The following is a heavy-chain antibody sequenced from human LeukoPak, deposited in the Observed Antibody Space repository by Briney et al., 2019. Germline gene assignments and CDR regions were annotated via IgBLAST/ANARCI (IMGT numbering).Heavy chain of an antibody. J-gene: IGHJ4*02. CDR1: GFTFSTYA. CDR2: SGSGVTT. Sequence: GGSLRLSCVASGFTFSTYAMSWVRQAPGQGLEWVSVSGSGVTTYYADSVKGRFSIPRANSKNTLWLQMSSLRAEDTAVYFCTKSPFSGSYRFEDWGQGTLVTVSS. CDR3: TKSPFSGSYRFED. V-gene: IGHV3-23*01. D-gene: IGHD1-26*01.